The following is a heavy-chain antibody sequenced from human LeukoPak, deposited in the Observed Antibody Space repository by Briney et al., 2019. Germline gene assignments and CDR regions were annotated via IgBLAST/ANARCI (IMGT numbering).Heavy chain of an antibody. V-gene: IGHV3-23*01. Sequence: GGSLRLSCAASGFTFSSYAMSWVRQAPGKGLEWVSAISGSGGSTYYADSVKGRFTISRDNSKNTLYLEMNSLRAEDTAVYYCAKGRGGSGSYAYYFDYWGQGTLVTVSS. CDR1: GFTFSSYA. J-gene: IGHJ4*02. CDR3: AKGRGGSGSYAYYFDY. CDR2: ISGSGGST. D-gene: IGHD3-10*01.